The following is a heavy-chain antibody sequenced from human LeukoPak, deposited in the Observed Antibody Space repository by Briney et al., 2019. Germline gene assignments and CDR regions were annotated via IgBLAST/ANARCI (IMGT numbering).Heavy chain of an antibody. D-gene: IGHD3-16*02. V-gene: IGHV1-46*01. CDR2: INPSGSST. Sequence: ASVKVSCKASGDSFTSHYMHGVRQAPGEGIEWMELINPSGSSTLYAQKFQGRVTMTRDMSTTTDYMELSSLRSEDTAVYYCARDNSVGDIAWWFDPWGQGTLVTVSS. J-gene: IGHJ5*02. CDR1: GDSFTSHY. CDR3: ARDNSVGDIAWWFDP.